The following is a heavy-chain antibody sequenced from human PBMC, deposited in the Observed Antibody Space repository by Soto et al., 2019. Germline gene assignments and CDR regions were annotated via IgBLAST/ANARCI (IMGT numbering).Heavy chain of an antibody. Sequence: GGSLRLSCAASGFTFSSYAMSWVRQAPGKGLEWVSAISGSGGSIYYADSVKGRFTISRDNSKNTLYLQMNSLRAEDTAVYYCARDRGYYDSSGYSDYWGQGTLVTVSS. J-gene: IGHJ4*02. D-gene: IGHD3-22*01. V-gene: IGHV3-23*01. CDR1: GFTFSSYA. CDR2: ISGSGGSI. CDR3: ARDRGYYDSSGYSDY.